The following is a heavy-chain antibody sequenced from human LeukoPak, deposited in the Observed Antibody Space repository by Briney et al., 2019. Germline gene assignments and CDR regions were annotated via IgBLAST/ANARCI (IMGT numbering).Heavy chain of an antibody. J-gene: IGHJ5*02. Sequence: GGPLRLSCAASGFTFSSYSMNWVRQAPGKGLEWVSSISSSSSYIYYADSVKGRFTISRDNSKNTLYLQMNSLRAEDTAIYYCAKVLPIYFSPSSWFDPWGQGTLVTVSS. V-gene: IGHV3-21*04. D-gene: IGHD3-3*01. CDR3: AKVLPIYFSPSSWFDP. CDR1: GFTFSSYS. CDR2: ISSSSSYI.